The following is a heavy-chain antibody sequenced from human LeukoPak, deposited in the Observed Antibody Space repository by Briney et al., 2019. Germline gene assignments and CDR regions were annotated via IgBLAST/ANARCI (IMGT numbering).Heavy chain of an antibody. J-gene: IGHJ6*04. D-gene: IGHD3-10*01. Sequence: ASVKVSCKASGYTLTNYDINWVRQATGQGLEWMGWMNPNSGNTGYAQKFQGRVTITRNTSISTAYMELSSLRAEDTAVYYCAKFYPFGELGFWGKGTTVTVSS. CDR2: MNPNSGNT. CDR1: GYTLTNYD. V-gene: IGHV1-8*03. CDR3: AKFYPFGELGF.